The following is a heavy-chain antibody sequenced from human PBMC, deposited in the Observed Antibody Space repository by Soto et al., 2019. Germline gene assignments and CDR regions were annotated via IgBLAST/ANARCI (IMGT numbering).Heavy chain of an antibody. J-gene: IGHJ6*03. CDR1: GFNLSRHA. D-gene: IGHD6-13*01. CDR3: AKMGSSWRFYYMDV. CDR2: IIGSGGST. Sequence: PWGSLRLSFASSGFNLSRHALSRVRQAPGKGLEWVSAIIGSGGSTYYADSVKGRFTISRDNSKNTLYLQMNSLRAEDTAVYYCAKMGSSWRFYYMDVWGKGTTVTVSS. V-gene: IGHV3-23*01.